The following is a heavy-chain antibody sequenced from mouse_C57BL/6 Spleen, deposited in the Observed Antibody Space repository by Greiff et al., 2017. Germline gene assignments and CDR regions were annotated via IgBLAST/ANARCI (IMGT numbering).Heavy chain of an antibody. CDR2: IDPSDSYT. V-gene: IGHV1-59*01. CDR1: GYTFTSYW. Sequence: QVQLQQPGAELVRPGTSVKLSCKASGYTFTSYWMHWVKQRPGQGLEWIGVIDPSDSYTNYNQKFKGKATLTVDTSSSTAYMQLSSLTSEDSAVYYCALPYYYGSSYGYFDVWGTGTTVTVSS. D-gene: IGHD1-1*01. CDR3: ALPYYYGSSYGYFDV. J-gene: IGHJ1*03.